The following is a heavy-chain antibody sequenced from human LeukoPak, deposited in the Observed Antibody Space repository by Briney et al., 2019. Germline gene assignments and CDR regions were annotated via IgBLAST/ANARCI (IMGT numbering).Heavy chain of an antibody. CDR2: IKGDESAR. V-gene: IGHV3-7*01. CDR1: GFTFSTYW. D-gene: IGHD1-26*01. CDR3: ARDVGGSLDY. J-gene: IGHJ4*02. Sequence: AGSLRLSCAASGFTFSTYWMAWVRQAPGKGLEWVANIKGDESARHQADSVKGRFTISRDNAKKSVYLQMSSLRGEDTAVYYCARDVGGSLDYWGQGTLVTVSS.